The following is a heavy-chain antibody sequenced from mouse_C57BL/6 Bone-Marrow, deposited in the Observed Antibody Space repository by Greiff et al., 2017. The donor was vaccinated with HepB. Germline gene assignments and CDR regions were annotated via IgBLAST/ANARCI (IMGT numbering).Heavy chain of an antibody. Sequence: QVQLQQSDAELVKPGASVKISCKVSGYTFTDHTIHWMKQRPEQGLEWIGYIYPRDGSTKYNEKFKGKATLTADTSSSTAYMQLNSLTSEDSAVYFCARRAFITTVVATYYFDYWGQGTTLTVSS. D-gene: IGHD1-1*01. CDR3: ARRAFITTVVATYYFDY. CDR1: GYTFTDHT. J-gene: IGHJ2*01. V-gene: IGHV1-78*01. CDR2: IYPRDGST.